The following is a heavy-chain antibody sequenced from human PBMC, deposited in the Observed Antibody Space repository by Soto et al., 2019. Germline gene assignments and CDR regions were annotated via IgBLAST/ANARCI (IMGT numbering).Heavy chain of an antibody. CDR2: IYYSGST. Sequence: SETLSLTCTVSGGSVSSGSYYWSWIRQPPGKGLEWIGYIYYSGSTNYNPSLKSRVTISVDTSKNQFSLKLSSVTAADTAVYYCAREGKSGYYDSSGYYHNWFDPWGQGTLVTVSS. J-gene: IGHJ5*02. CDR1: GGSVSSGSYY. V-gene: IGHV4-61*01. CDR3: AREGKSGYYDSSGYYHNWFDP. D-gene: IGHD3-22*01.